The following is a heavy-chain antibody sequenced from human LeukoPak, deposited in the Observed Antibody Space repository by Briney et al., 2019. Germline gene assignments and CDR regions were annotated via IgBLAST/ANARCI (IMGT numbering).Heavy chain of an antibody. Sequence: GGSLRLSCAASEFSVGSNYMTWVRQAPGKGLEWVSLIYSGGSTYYADSVKGRFTISRDNSKNTLYLQMNSLRAEDTAVYYCARDRFTSGWYNGYWGQGTLVTVSS. V-gene: IGHV3-66*01. CDR2: IYSGGST. CDR1: EFSVGSNY. J-gene: IGHJ4*02. CDR3: ARDRFTSGWYNGY. D-gene: IGHD6-19*01.